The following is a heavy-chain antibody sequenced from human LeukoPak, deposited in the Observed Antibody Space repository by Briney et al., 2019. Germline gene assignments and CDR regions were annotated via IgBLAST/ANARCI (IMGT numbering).Heavy chain of an antibody. CDR1: GFTFSDHY. CDR3: ARNYYMDV. CDR2: SRNKANRYTT. J-gene: IGHJ6*03. V-gene: IGHV3-72*01. Sequence: PGGSLRLSCAASGFTFSDHYMDWVRQAPGKGLEWVGRSRNKANRYTTEYAASVQGRFTISRDDSKNSLYLQMNNLKIEDTAVYYCARNYYMDVWGKGTTVTVSS.